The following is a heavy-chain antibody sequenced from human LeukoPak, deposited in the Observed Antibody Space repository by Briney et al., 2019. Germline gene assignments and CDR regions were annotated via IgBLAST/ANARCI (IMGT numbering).Heavy chain of an antibody. D-gene: IGHD6-6*01. V-gene: IGHV4-39*07. CDR1: GGSISSSSYY. Sequence: SETLSLTCTVSGGSISSSSYYWGWIRQPPGKGLEWIGSIYYSGSTYYNPSLKSRVTISVDPSKNQFSLKLTSVTAADTAVYYCARGVARSSKFHFSYYFDYWGQGTLVTVSS. J-gene: IGHJ4*02. CDR2: IYYSGST. CDR3: ARGVARSSKFHFSYYFDY.